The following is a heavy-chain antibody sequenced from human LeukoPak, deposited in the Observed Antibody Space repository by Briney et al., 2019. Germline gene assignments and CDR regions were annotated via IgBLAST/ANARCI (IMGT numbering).Heavy chain of an antibody. CDR1: GGSISSYY. CDR2: IYYSGST. Sequence: SETLSLTCTVSGGSISSYYWSWIRQPPGKGLEWIGYIYYSGSTNYNPSLKSRVTISVDTSKNQFSLKLSSVTAADTAVYYCARHPEDITAMIYFDYWGQGTLVTVSS. J-gene: IGHJ4*02. CDR3: ARHPEDITAMIYFDY. D-gene: IGHD5-18*01. V-gene: IGHV4-59*08.